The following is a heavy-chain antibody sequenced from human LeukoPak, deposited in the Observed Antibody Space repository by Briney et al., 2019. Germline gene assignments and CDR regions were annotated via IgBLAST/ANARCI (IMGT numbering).Heavy chain of an antibody. D-gene: IGHD3-22*01. J-gene: IGHJ4*02. CDR3: ARDRWGSSGHFDY. Sequence: PSDTLSLTCILSGGSISGYYWSWTRHPPGEGREWIGYMYNSGSTNYNPSLMSRVTISVDTSNNQFSLKLSAVTAADTAVYYCARDRWGSSGHFDYWGQGTLVTVSS. V-gene: IGHV4-59*01. CDR1: GGSISGYY. CDR2: MYNSGST.